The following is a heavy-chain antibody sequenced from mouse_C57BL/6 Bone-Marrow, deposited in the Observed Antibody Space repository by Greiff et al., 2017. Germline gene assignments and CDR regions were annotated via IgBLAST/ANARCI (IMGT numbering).Heavy chain of an antibody. CDR2: IDPNSGGT. D-gene: IGHD1-1*01. V-gene: IGHV1-72*01. CDR1: GYTFTSYW. J-gene: IGHJ4*01. CDR3: ARDTTVVAAMDY. Sequence: QVHVKQPGAGLVKPGASVKLSCKASGYTFTSYWMHWVKQRPGRGLEWIGRIDPNSGGTKYNEKFKSKATLTVDKPSSTAYMQLSSLTSEDSAVYYCARDTTVVAAMDYWGQGTSVTVSS.